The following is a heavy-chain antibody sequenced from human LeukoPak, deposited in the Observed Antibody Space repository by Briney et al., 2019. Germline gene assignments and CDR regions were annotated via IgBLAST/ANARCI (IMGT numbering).Heavy chain of an antibody. J-gene: IGHJ1*01. V-gene: IGHV3-23*01. Sequence: PGGSLRLSCAASGFTISDYAMSWVRQAPGKGLEWASAVTYSGAPTYYADSVKGRFTISRDTPKNTLYLQMNSLRAEDTAVYYCARDGDSGSYYFQHWGQGTLVTVSS. CDR1: GFTISDYA. CDR3: ARDGDSGSYYFQH. D-gene: IGHD1-26*01. CDR2: VTYSGAPT.